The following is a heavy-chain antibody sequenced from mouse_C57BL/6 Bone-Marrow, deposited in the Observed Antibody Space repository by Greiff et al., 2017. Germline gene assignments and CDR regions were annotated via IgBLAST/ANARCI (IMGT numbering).Heavy chain of an antibody. D-gene: IGHD1-1*01. J-gene: IGHJ4*01. Sequence: QVQLQQSGPGLVQPSQSLSITCTVSGFSLTSYGVHWVRQSPGKGLEWLGVIWSGGSTDYNAAFISRLSISKDNSKSQVFFKMNSLQADDTAIYYCARGASDYYGSRAMDYWGQGTSVTVSS. V-gene: IGHV2-2*01. CDR1: GFSLTSYG. CDR2: IWSGGST. CDR3: ARGASDYYGSRAMDY.